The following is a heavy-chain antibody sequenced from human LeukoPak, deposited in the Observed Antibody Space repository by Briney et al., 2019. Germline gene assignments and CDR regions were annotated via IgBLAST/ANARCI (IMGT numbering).Heavy chain of an antibody. CDR2: INGGDYST. J-gene: IGHJ4*02. CDR3: ARRSGSQPYYFDY. D-gene: IGHD3-10*01. Sequence: GGSLRLSCAASGFTFSTSAMSWVRQAPGKGLQWVSSINGGDYSTYYADSVKGRFTISRDNSKNTLYLQMNSLRVDDTAVYSCARRSGSQPYYFDYWGQGTLVTVSS. CDR1: GFTFSTSA. V-gene: IGHV3-23*01.